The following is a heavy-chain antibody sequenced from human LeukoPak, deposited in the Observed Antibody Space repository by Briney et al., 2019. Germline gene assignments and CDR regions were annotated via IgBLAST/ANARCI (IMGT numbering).Heavy chain of an antibody. CDR3: AKDIAYYDSSGYELFDY. V-gene: IGHV3-33*06. J-gene: IGHJ4*02. Sequence: GRSLRLSCAASGFTFSSYGMHWVRQAPGKGLEGVAVIWYDGSNKYYADSVKGRFTISRDNSKNTLYLQMNSLRAEDTAVYYCAKDIAYYDSSGYELFDYWGQGTLVTVSS. CDR2: IWYDGSNK. D-gene: IGHD3-22*01. CDR1: GFTFSSYG.